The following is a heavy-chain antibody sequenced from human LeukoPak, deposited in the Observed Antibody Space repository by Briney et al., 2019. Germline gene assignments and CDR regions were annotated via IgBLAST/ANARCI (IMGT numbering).Heavy chain of an antibody. CDR3: ARDLIARNWFDP. J-gene: IGHJ5*02. CDR2: IYTSGST. Sequence: NPSETLSLTCTVSGDSISSYYWSWIRQPAGKGLEWIGRIYTSGSTSYNPSLKSRVTMSVDTSKNQFSLKLSSVTAADTAVYYCARDLIARNWFDPWGQGALVTVSS. CDR1: GDSISSYY. D-gene: IGHD6-13*01. V-gene: IGHV4-4*07.